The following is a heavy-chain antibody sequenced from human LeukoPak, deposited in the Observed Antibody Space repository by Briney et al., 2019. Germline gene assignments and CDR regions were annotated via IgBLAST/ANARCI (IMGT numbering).Heavy chain of an antibody. CDR1: GGSISSSSYY. CDR3: ARQEARYSGYGNWFDP. CDR2: IYYGGST. D-gene: IGHD5-12*01. J-gene: IGHJ5*02. V-gene: IGHV4-39*01. Sequence: SETLSLTCTVSGGSISSSSYYWGWIRQPPGKGLEWIGSIYYGGSTYYNPSLKSRVTISVDTSKNQFSLKLSSVTAADTAVYYCARQEARYSGYGNWFDPWGQGTLVTVSS.